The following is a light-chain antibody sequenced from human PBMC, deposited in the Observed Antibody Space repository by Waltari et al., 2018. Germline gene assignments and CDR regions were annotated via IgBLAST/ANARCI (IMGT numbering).Light chain of an antibody. CDR3: QSYDSNLSGYV. Sequence: QSVLTQPPSVSGAPGQTVTISCTGSSSNIGAGYDVHWYQQLPGAAPKLLIHVNRNLPSGVPNRFFGFNSDTSASLSITGLQAEDEADYYCQSYDSNLSGYVFGTGTKVSVL. CDR2: VNR. V-gene: IGLV1-40*01. J-gene: IGLJ1*01. CDR1: SSNIGAGYD.